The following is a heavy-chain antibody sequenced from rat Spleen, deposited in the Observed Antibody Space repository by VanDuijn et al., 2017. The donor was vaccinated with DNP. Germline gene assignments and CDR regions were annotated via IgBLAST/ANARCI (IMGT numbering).Heavy chain of an antibody. CDR2: ITPGGVST. D-gene: IGHD1-4*01. Sequence: EVQLVESGGGLVQPGRSLKLSCAASAFTFSDSYMDWVRQAPTKGLEWVASITPGGVSTYYRDSVKGRFTISRDTAKSTLYLQMDSLRSEDTATYYCATHTFTPGITTPFAYWGQGTLVTVSS. CDR1: AFTFSDSY. CDR3: ATHTFTPGITTPFAY. V-gene: IGHV5-25*01. J-gene: IGHJ3*01.